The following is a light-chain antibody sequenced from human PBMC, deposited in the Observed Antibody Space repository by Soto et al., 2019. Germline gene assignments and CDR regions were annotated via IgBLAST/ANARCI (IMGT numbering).Light chain of an antibody. CDR2: HAS. CDR3: QQYSDSPPEYT. Sequence: EIVLTQSPGTLSLSPGERATLSCRASQSVTTNFFAWYQQKPGQAPRLLIYHASNRATAIPDRFSGSGSGTDFTPTITRLESEDFAVYYCQQYSDSPPEYTFGQGTKLEIK. J-gene: IGKJ2*01. V-gene: IGKV3-20*01. CDR1: QSVTTNF.